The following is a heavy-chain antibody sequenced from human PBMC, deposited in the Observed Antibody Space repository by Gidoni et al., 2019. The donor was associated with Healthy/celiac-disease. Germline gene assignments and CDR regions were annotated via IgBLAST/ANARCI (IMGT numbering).Heavy chain of an antibody. J-gene: IGHJ6*01. D-gene: IGHD3-10*01. CDR1: GYSFTSHC. CDR3: ARETVPWGVWGVKQEKYYYGMDV. Sequence: EVLLVPSGAEVTKPGDSLMLSCTGSGYSFTSHCIGWVPQMPGKGLEWMGIIYSGDSDTRYSTYFQGQVTIAADKSISTADLQWSSLKASDTAMYYCARETVPWGVWGVKQEKYYYGMDVWGQGTTVTVSS. CDR2: IYSGDSDT. V-gene: IGHV5-51*01.